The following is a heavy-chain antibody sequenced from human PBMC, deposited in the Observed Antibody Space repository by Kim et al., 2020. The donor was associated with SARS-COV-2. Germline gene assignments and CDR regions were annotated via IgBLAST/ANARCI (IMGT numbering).Heavy chain of an antibody. CDR3: ARGRWFEP. CDR2: INHSGST. Sequence: SETLSLTCAVYGGSFSGYYWSWIRQPPGKGLEWIGEINHSGSTNYNPSLKSRVTISVDTYKNQFSLKLSSVTAADTAVYDCARGRWFEPGGQGTLDTVAS. CDR1: GGSFSGYY. J-gene: IGHJ5*02. V-gene: IGHV4-34*01.